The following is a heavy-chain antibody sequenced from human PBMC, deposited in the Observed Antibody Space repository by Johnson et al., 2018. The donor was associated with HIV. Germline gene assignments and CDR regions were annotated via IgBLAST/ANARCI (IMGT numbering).Heavy chain of an antibody. D-gene: IGHD3-22*01. V-gene: IGHV3-30*02. CDR3: AREGMIVVGTAFDI. J-gene: IGHJ3*02. CDR1: GFTFTSYG. Sequence: QVQLVESGGGVVQPGGSLRLSCAASGFTFTSYGMHWVRQAPGKGLEWVSFIRYDGGNKYYADSVKGRFTISRDNAKNTLYLQMNSLRAEDTAVYYCAREGMIVVGTAFDIWGQGTMVTVSS. CDR2: IRYDGGNK.